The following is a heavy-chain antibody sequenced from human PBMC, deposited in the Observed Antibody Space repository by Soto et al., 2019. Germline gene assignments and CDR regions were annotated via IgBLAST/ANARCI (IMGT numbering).Heavy chain of an antibody. CDR3: AKDVGVGELWVHWFDL. CDR2: ISFDGTNK. D-gene: IGHD3-10*01. CDR1: GFTVSSYG. Sequence: QVQLVESGGGVVQPGRSLRLSCAASGFTVSSYGMHWVRQAPGKGLEWVAVISFDGTNKYSADSVRGRFTISRDNSKNKLYLQMDSLRDEDTAVYYCAKDVGVGELWVHWFDLWGQGTLVTVSS. J-gene: IGHJ5*02. V-gene: IGHV3-30*18.